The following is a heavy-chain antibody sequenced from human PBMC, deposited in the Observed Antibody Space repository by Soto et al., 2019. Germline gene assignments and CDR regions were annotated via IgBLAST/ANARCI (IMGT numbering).Heavy chain of an antibody. CDR2: INPNSGGT. D-gene: IGHD2-8*01. CDR1: GYTFTGYY. J-gene: IGHJ6*02. CDR3: ARGYCTNGVCPYGMDV. V-gene: IGHV1-2*04. Sequence: GASVKVSCKASGYTFTGYYMHWVRQAPGQGLEWMGWINPNSGGTNYAQKFQGWVTMTRDTSISTAYMELSRLRSDDTAVYYCARGYCTNGVCPYGMDVWGQGTTGTVS.